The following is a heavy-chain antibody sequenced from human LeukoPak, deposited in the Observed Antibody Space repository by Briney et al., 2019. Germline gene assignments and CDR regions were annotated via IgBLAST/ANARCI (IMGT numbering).Heavy chain of an antibody. CDR2: IKQDGSEN. CDR3: ARETEYYDFWSGYYL. V-gene: IGHV3-7*03. Sequence: GGSLRLSCAASGFSFSNYWMSWVRQAPGKGLEWVANIKQDGSENYYVDSVKGRFTISRDNAKNSLYLQMNSLRAEDTAVYYCARETEYYDFWSGYYLWGQGTLVTVSS. CDR1: GFSFSNYW. D-gene: IGHD3-3*01. J-gene: IGHJ4*02.